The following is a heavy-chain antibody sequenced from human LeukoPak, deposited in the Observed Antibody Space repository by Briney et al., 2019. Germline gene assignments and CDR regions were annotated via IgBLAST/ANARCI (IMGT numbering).Heavy chain of an antibody. J-gene: IGHJ4*02. CDR2: ISSSSSYI. CDR3: AREMGVPAASPFDY. D-gene: IGHD2-2*01. Sequence: GGSLRLSCAASGFTFSSYSMNWVRQAPGKGLEWVSSISSSSSYIYYADSVKGRFTISGDNAKNSLYLQMNSLRAEDTAVYYCAREMGVPAASPFDYWGQGTLVTVSS. CDR1: GFTFSSYS. V-gene: IGHV3-21*01.